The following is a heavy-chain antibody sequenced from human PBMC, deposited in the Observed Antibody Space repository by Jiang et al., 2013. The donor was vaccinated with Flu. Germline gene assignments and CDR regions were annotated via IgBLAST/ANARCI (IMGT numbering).Heavy chain of an antibody. CDR2: IHHRGTT. V-gene: IGHV4-4*02. Sequence: LTCAVSDASVSTSNWWSWVRQPPGKGLEWIGEIHHRGTTNYNPSLRSRVTMSVDSSKNQFSLTLSAVTAADTAVYHCAREESIMVRGVNGMDVWGQGTTVTVSS. J-gene: IGHJ6*02. D-gene: IGHD3-10*01. CDR1: DASVSTSNW. CDR3: AREESIMVRGVNGMDV.